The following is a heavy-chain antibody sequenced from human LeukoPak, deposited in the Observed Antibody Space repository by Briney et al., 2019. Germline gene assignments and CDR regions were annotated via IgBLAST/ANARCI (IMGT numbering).Heavy chain of an antibody. D-gene: IGHD6-19*01. V-gene: IGHV3-23*01. CDR2: ISGIGGST. J-gene: IGHJ4*02. CDR3: AKGFSRGWSIDY. Sequence: GGSLRLSFAASGFTFSNYAMTWVRQAPGKGLEWFSAISGIGGSTYDSDSWKGRFTISRDNSKNTLYLQMNSLRAEDTDVYYCAKGFSRGWSIDYWGQGTLVTVSS. CDR1: GFTFSNYA.